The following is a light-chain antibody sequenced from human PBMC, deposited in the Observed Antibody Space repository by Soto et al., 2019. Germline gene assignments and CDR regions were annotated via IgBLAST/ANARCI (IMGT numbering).Light chain of an antibody. V-gene: IGKV1-5*03. J-gene: IGKJ2*01. Sequence: DIEMTQPPFTLSASVGDRVTITCRATQSLNIWLAWYQQKPGKAPKLLISKASSLESGVPSRFSGSGSGTEFSLTISSLQPDDFATYYCQQYKAYPYTFGQGTKLEMK. CDR2: KAS. CDR1: QSLNIW. CDR3: QQYKAYPYT.